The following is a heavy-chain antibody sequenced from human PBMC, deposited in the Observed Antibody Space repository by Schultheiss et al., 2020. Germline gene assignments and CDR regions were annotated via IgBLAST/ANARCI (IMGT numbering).Heavy chain of an antibody. Sequence: ASVKVSCKASGYTFTSYGISWVRQAPGQGLEWMGWISAYNGNTNYAQKLQGRVTMTTDTSTSTAYMELRSLRSDDTAVYYCARRQDYYDSRGYRYWNFDLWGPGTLVTGSS. D-gene: IGHD3-22*01. CDR1: GYTFTSYG. CDR2: ISAYNGNT. J-gene: IGHJ2*01. V-gene: IGHV1-18*01. CDR3: ARRQDYYDSRGYRYWNFDL.